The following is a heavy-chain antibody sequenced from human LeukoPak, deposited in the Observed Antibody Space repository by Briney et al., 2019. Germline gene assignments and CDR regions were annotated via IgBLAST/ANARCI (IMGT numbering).Heavy chain of an antibody. V-gene: IGHV4-34*01. CDR2: INHSGST. Sequence: SETLSLTCAVYGXSFSGYYWSWIRQPPGKGLEWIGEINHSGSTNYNPSLKSRVTISVDTSKNQFSLKLSSVTAADTAVYYCARVLEGSSGQHWYFDLWGRGTLVTVSS. CDR1: GXSFSGYY. CDR3: ARVLEGSSGQHWYFDL. D-gene: IGHD6-19*01. J-gene: IGHJ2*01.